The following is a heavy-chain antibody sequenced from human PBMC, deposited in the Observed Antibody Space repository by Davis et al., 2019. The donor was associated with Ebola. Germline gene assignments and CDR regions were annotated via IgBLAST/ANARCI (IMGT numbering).Heavy chain of an antibody. J-gene: IGHJ6*02. Sequence: ASSKISCNASGYTFTSYGISWVRQAPGQGLERMGWISAYNGNINYAQNLQGRVTMTTDTSTSTAYMELRSLRSDDTAVYYCAREGWLTVNRDYYYYGMDVWGQGTTVTVSS. D-gene: IGHD4-11*01. V-gene: IGHV1-18*04. CDR3: AREGWLTVNRDYYYYGMDV. CDR1: GYTFTSYG. CDR2: ISAYNGNI.